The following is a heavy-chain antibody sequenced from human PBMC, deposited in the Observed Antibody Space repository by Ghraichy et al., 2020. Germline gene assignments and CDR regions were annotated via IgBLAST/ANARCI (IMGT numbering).Heavy chain of an antibody. J-gene: IGHJ6*03. CDR3: VRDILIFGHYYYYMDV. Sequence: GGSLRLSCAASEFTFSTYSMSWVRQAPGKGLEWVANIQQDGSEKHYVDSVKGRFTISRDNAKNSLYLQMNSLRVDDTAVYYCVRDILIFGHYYYYMDVWGKGTTVTVSS. V-gene: IGHV3-7*03. CDR2: IQQDGSEK. CDR1: EFTFSTYS. D-gene: IGHD2/OR15-2a*01.